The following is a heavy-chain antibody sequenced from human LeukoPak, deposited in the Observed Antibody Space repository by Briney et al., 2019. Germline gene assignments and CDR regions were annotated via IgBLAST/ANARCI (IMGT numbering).Heavy chain of an antibody. Sequence: ASVKVSCKASGYTFTIYGITWVRPAPGQGLEWMGWISAYNGNTNYAQKFQGRVTMTTDTFTSTAYMELRSLRSDDTAVYYCARSPHILVVPTAFSSWGQGTLVTVSS. CDR3: ARSPHILVVPTAFSS. D-gene: IGHD2-2*01. V-gene: IGHV1-18*01. CDR2: ISAYNGNT. J-gene: IGHJ4*02. CDR1: GYTFTIYG.